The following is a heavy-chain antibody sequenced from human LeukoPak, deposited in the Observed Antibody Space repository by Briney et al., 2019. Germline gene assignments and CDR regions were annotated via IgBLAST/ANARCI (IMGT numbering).Heavy chain of an antibody. V-gene: IGHV3-23*01. J-gene: IGHJ4*02. CDR3: AKVRRELTLTHFDY. D-gene: IGHD2-15*01. CDR2: ISGRGGST. CDR1: GFTFSSYA. Sequence: GGSLRLSRAASGFTFSSYAMSWVRQAPGKGLEWVSAISGRGGSTYYADSVKGRFTISRDNSQNTLYLQMNSLRADDTAVYYCAKVRRELTLTHFDYWGQGTLVTVSS.